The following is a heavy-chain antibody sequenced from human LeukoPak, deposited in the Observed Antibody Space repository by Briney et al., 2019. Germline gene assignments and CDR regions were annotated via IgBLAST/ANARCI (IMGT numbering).Heavy chain of an antibody. CDR3: ARHDTNFDY. Sequence: SETLSLTCTVSGGSISSYYWSLIRQPPGKGLEWIGYIYYSGSTNYNPSLKSRVTISVDTSKNQFSLKLSSVTAADTAVYYCARHDTNFDYWGQGTLVTVSS. CDR1: GGSISSYY. J-gene: IGHJ4*02. CDR2: IYYSGST. V-gene: IGHV4-59*08.